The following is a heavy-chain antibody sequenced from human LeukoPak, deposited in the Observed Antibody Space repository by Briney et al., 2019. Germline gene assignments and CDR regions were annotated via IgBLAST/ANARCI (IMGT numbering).Heavy chain of an antibody. V-gene: IGHV4-39*02. CDR3: ARDGYNPIDY. D-gene: IGHD5-24*01. CDR1: GGSISSSSYY. J-gene: IGHJ4*02. Sequence: SETLSLTCTVSGGSISSSSYYWGWIRQPPGKGLEWIGSIYYSGSTYYSPSLKSRVTISVDTSKNQFSLKLSTVTAADTAVYYCARDGYNPIDYWGQGTLVTVSS. CDR2: IYYSGST.